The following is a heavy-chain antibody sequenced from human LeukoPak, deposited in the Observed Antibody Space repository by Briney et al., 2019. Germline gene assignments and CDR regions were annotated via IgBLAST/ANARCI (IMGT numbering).Heavy chain of an antibody. J-gene: IGHJ4*02. CDR3: GRNSVDLDY. V-gene: IGHV6-1*01. Sequence: SQTLSLTCEISGYSVSSKSAAWKWMRQSPSRGLEWLGRTYYRSKWNNHYVVSVKSRITINPDTSKNKFSLQLNSVAPEDTAVYYCGRNSVDLDYWGQGTLVTVAS. D-gene: IGHD5/OR15-5a*01. CDR1: GYSVSSKSAA. CDR2: TYYRSKWNN.